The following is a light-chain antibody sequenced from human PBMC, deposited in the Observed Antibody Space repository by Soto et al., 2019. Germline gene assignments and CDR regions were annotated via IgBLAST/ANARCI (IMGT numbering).Light chain of an antibody. V-gene: IGKV1-5*03. CDR2: KAS. CDR3: QQYDSYSYT. CDR1: QSISSW. J-gene: IGKJ2*01. Sequence: DIPMTQSPSTLYASVGDRVTITCRARQSISSWLAWYQQKPGKAPKLLIYKASSLESVVPSRFSGGGSGTEFTLTISSLQPDDFATYYCQQYDSYSYTFGQGTKLEIK.